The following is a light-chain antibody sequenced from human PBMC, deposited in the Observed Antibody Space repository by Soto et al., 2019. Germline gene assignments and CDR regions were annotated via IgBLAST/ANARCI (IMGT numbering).Light chain of an antibody. CDR1: QSVSSNF. J-gene: IGKJ1*01. Sequence: EIVLTQSPGTLSLSEGERATLSCRASQSVSSNFLAWYQQKPGQAPRLLIYGASNRATGIPDRFSGSGSGTDFTLTISRLEPEDFAVYYCQQYGSSPGWTFGQGTKVEIK. CDR2: GAS. V-gene: IGKV3-20*01. CDR3: QQYGSSPGWT.